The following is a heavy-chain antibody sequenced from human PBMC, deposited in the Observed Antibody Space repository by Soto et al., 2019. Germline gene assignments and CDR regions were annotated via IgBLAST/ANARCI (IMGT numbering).Heavy chain of an antibody. CDR3: ARSLSRGWFDP. V-gene: IGHV3-21*01. J-gene: IGHJ5*02. Sequence: EKGLEGVSSISSSSSYIYYADSVKGRFTISRDNAKNSLYLQMNSLRAEDTAVYYCARSLSRGWFDPWGQGTLVTVSS. D-gene: IGHD3-10*01. CDR2: ISSSSSYI.